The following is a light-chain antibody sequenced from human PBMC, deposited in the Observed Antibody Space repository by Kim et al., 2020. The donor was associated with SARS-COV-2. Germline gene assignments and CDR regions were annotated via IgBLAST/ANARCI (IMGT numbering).Light chain of an antibody. J-gene: IGKJ4*01. Sequence: VSPGERAPLSCRAGQNVGSAFAWNQHQPGQAPRLLLSGASTRATGIPGRFSGSGSGTEFTLTISSLQSEDFTVYYCQQYADWPLTFGGGTKVDIK. CDR2: GAS. V-gene: IGKV3-15*01. CDR3: QQYADWPLT. CDR1: QNVGSA.